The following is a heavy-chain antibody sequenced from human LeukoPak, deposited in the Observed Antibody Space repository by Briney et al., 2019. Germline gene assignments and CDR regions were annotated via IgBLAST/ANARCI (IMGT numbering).Heavy chain of an antibody. V-gene: IGHV3-7*01. CDR1: GFTFSSYW. CDR3: ARGVMITFGGVIVKDY. CDR2: IKQDGSEK. D-gene: IGHD3-16*02. J-gene: IGHJ4*02. Sequence: QAGGSLRLSCAASGFTFSSYWMSWVRQAPGKGLEWVATIKQDGSEKYYVDSVKGRFTISRDNAKNSLYLQMNSLRAEDTAVYYCARGVMITFGGVIVKDYWGQGTLVTVSS.